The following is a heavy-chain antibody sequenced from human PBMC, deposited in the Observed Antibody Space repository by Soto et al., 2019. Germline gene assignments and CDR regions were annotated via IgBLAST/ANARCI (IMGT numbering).Heavy chain of an antibody. D-gene: IGHD3-10*01. Sequence: LSLTCAVYGGSFSGYYWSWIRQPPGKGLEWIGEINHSGSTNYNPSLKSRVTISVDTSKNQFSLKLSSVTAADTAVYYCARGGGFGFNWFDPWGQGTLVTVSS. CDR2: INHSGST. V-gene: IGHV4-34*01. CDR1: GGSFSGYY. CDR3: ARGGGFGFNWFDP. J-gene: IGHJ5*02.